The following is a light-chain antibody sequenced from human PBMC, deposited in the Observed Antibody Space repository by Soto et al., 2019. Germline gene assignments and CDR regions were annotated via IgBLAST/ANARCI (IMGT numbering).Light chain of an antibody. J-gene: IGKJ3*01. V-gene: IGKV1-33*01. CDR2: DAS. Sequence: DIQMTQSPPSLSASVGDRVTITCQASQDIGNSLNWFQHKPGKAPHLVIYDASNLEIGVPSRFSGSGSGTDFTFTISSLRPEDIATYYCQKSDHLPLFGPGTKVESK. CDR1: QDIGNS. CDR3: QKSDHLPL.